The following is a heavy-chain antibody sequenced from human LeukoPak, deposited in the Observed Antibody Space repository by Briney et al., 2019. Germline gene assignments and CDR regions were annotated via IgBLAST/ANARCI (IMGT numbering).Heavy chain of an antibody. V-gene: IGHV3-30*02. CDR2: IRYDGSNK. CDR3: AKDFSEGYYYDSSGYSPFH. J-gene: IGHJ4*02. CDR1: GFTFSSYG. D-gene: IGHD3-22*01. Sequence: GGSLRLSCAASGFTFSSYGMHWVRQAPGKGLEWVAFIRYDGSNKYYADSVKGRFTISRDNSKNTLYLQMNSLRAEDTAVYYCAKDFSEGYYYDSSGYSPFHWGQGTLVTVSS.